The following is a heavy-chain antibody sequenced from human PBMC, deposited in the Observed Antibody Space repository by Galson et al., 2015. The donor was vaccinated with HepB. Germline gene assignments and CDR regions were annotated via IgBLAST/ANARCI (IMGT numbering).Heavy chain of an antibody. CDR2: IIPIFGTA. D-gene: IGHD4-23*01. J-gene: IGHJ4*02. V-gene: IGHV1-69*06. CDR1: GGTFSSYA. CDR3: ASTGPYGGNSGRVFDY. Sequence: SVKVSCKASGGTFSSYAISWVRQAPGQGLEWMGGIIPIFGTANYAQKFQGRVTITADKSTSTAYMELSSLRSEDTAVYYCASTGPYGGNSGRVFDYWGQGTLVTVSS.